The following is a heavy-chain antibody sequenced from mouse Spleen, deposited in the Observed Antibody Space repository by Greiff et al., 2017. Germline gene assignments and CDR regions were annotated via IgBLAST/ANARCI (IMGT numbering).Heavy chain of an antibody. CDR2: IDPSDSYT. J-gene: IGHJ4*01. V-gene: IGHV1-50*01. Sequence: VQLQQPGAELVKPGASVKLSCKASGYTFTSYWMQWVKQRPGQGLEWIGEIDPSDSYTNYNQKFKGKATLTVDTSSSTAYMQLSSLTSEDSAVYYCARFGVRNSPAMDYWGQGTSVTVSS. D-gene: IGHD2-1*01. CDR1: GYTFTSYW. CDR3: ARFGVRNSPAMDY.